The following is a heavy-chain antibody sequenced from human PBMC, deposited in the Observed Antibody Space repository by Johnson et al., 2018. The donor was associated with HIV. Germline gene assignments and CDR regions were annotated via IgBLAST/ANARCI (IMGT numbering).Heavy chain of an antibody. Sequence: VQLVESGGGLVQPGGSLRLSCAASGFTFSNYWMHWVRQAPGKGLVWVSRMNGDGSSTTYADSVKGRFTISRDNAKNTLYLHMNSLGVEDTAVYYCGRDRKCRVDTGLGDSGAVDIWGQGTMVTVSS. D-gene: IGHD5-18*01. V-gene: IGHV3-74*01. J-gene: IGHJ3*02. CDR2: MNGDGSST. CDR3: GRDRKCRVDTGLGDSGAVDI. CDR1: GFTFSNYW.